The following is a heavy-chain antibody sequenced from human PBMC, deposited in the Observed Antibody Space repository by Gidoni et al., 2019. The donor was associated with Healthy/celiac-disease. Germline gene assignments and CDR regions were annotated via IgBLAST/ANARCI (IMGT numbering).Heavy chain of an antibody. D-gene: IGHD2-8*01. CDR1: D. Sequence: DXXWVRQATGPGLEWMGWMKPNSGNTGYAQKFQGRVTMTRNXSISTAYMELSSLRSXDTAVYYCARGGAXXTPMLNYYYYYGMDVWGQGTTVXXSS. CDR2: MKPNSGNT. J-gene: IGHJ6*01. V-gene: IGHV1-8*01. CDR3: ARGGAXXTPMLNYYYYYGMDV.